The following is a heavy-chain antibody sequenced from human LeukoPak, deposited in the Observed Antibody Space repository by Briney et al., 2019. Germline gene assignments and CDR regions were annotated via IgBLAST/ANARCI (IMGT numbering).Heavy chain of an antibody. D-gene: IGHD2-21*01. CDR2: ISSSGSTI. V-gene: IGHV3-48*03. CDR1: GLTFSSYE. CDR3: ARFSCSYCGGDL. J-gene: IGHJ3*01. Sequence: TGGSLRLSCAASGLTFSSYEMNWVRQAPGKGLEWVSYISSSGSTIYYADSVKGRFTISRDNAKNSLYLQMNSLRAEDTAVYYCARFSCSYCGGDLWGQGTMVTVSS.